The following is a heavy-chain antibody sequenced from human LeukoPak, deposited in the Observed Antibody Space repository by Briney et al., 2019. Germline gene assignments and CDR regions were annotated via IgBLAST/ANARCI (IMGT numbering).Heavy chain of an antibody. D-gene: IGHD3-16*01. CDR2: ISSSSSYI. J-gene: IGHJ6*02. V-gene: IGHV3-21*01. CDR1: GFTFSSYS. Sequence: GGSLRLSCAASGFTFSSYSMNWVRRAPGKGLEWVSSISSSSSYIYYADSVKGRFTISRDNAKNSLYLQMNSLRAEDTAVYYCATGGTAGRYYYYYYGMDVWGQGTTVTVSS. CDR3: ATGGTAGRYYYYYYGMDV.